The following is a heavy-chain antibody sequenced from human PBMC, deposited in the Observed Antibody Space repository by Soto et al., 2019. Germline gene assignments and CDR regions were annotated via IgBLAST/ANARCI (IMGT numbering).Heavy chain of an antibody. Sequence: SGGSLRLSCAASGFTFSSYSMNWVRQAPGKGLEWVSSISSSSSYIYYADSVKGRFTISRDNAKNSLYLQMNSLRAEDTAVYYCARETYYRAPSRYYGMDVWGQGTTVTVSS. J-gene: IGHJ6*02. D-gene: IGHD3-10*01. V-gene: IGHV3-21*01. CDR2: ISSSSSYI. CDR1: GFTFSSYS. CDR3: ARETYYRAPSRYYGMDV.